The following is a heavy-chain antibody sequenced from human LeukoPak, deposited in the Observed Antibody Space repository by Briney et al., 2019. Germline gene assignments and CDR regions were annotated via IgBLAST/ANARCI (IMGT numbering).Heavy chain of an antibody. V-gene: IGHV1-46*01. Sequence: GASVKVSCKASGYTFTSYYMHWVRQAPGQGLEWMGIINPSGGSTSYAQKFQGRVTMTRDTSTSTVYMELSSLRSEDTAVYYCAREGAAAGTISLPDYWGQGTLVTVSS. CDR2: INPSGGST. CDR3: AREGAAAGTISLPDY. D-gene: IGHD6-13*01. CDR1: GYTFTSYY. J-gene: IGHJ4*02.